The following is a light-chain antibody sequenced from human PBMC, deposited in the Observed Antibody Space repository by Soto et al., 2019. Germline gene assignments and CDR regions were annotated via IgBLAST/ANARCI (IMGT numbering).Light chain of an antibody. CDR1: QSLLHSNGYNY. CDR2: LGS. Sequence: DIVMTQSPLSLPVTPGEPASISCRSSQSLLHSNGYNYLDWYLQKPGQSPQLLIYLGSNRASGVPDRFSGSGSGTDFTLKISRVEAEDCAVYYCQQRSNWPPITFGQGTRLEIK. J-gene: IGKJ5*01. CDR3: QQRSNWPPIT. V-gene: IGKV2-28*01.